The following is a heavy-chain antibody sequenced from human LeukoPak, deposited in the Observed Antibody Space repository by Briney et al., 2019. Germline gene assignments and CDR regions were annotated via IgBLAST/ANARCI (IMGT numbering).Heavy chain of an antibody. CDR1: GFTFSSYW. Sequence: GGSLRLSCAASGFTFSSYWMHWVRQAPGKGLEWVANIKLDGTEKYYVDSVKGRFTISRDNAKNSLYLQMSSLRAEDTAVYYCASDRFYFGVWGQGTLVTVPS. V-gene: IGHV3-7*04. CDR2: IKLDGTEK. J-gene: IGHJ4*02. D-gene: IGHD3-16*01. CDR3: ASDRFYFGV.